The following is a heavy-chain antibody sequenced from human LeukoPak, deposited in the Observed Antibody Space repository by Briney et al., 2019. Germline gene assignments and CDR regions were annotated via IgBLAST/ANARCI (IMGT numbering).Heavy chain of an antibody. Sequence: PGGSLRLPCAASGFTFSTYSMNWVRQAPGKGLEWVSSISGSSSYIYYADSVKGRFTISRDRAQNSLYLQMNSLRAEDTAVYYCARGQSYGWFDPWGQGTLVTVSS. CDR1: GFTFSTYS. J-gene: IGHJ5*02. V-gene: IGHV3-21*01. CDR2: ISGSSSYI. D-gene: IGHD5-18*01. CDR3: ARGQSYGWFDP.